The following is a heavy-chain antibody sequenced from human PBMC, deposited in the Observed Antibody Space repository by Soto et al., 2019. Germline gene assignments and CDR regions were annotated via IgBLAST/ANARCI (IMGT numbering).Heavy chain of an antibody. J-gene: IGHJ4*02. CDR3: AKTPNYYDSSGYPVYFDY. Sequence: GGSLRLSCAASGFTFSSYAMSWVRQAPGKGLEWVSAISGSGGSTYYADSVKGRFTISRDNSKNTLYLQMNSLRAEDTAVYYCAKTPNYYDSSGYPVYFDYWGQGTLVTVSS. D-gene: IGHD3-22*01. CDR1: GFTFSSYA. V-gene: IGHV3-23*01. CDR2: ISGSGGST.